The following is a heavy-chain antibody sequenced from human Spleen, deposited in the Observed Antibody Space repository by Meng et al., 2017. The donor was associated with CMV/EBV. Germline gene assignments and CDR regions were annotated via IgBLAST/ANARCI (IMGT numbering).Heavy chain of an antibody. J-gene: IGHJ4*02. CDR2: ISGSGGST. Sequence: GGSLRLSCAASGFTFSSYAMSWVRQAPGKGLEWVSVISGSGGSTYYADSVKGRFTISRDNSKNTLYLQMNSLRVEDTAVYYCASRDTYSSPDYWGQGTLVTVSS. CDR3: ASRDTYSSPDY. V-gene: IGHV3-23*01. D-gene: IGHD6-19*01. CDR1: GFTFSSYA.